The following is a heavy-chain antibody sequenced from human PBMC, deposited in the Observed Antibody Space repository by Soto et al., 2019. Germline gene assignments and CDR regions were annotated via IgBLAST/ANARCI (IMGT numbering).Heavy chain of an antibody. J-gene: IGHJ3*02. V-gene: IGHV5-10-1*01. CDR1: AYTFTTFW. D-gene: IGHD2-21*01. CDR3: ARHLTEINYGDKGPNDAFDI. Sequence: PGESLTVACTGWAYTFTTFWIIWVPQMPGRGLQSMGRIDPRDSYTNYSASFQSHVSISGDKSTSTAYLQWDSLKASDTPIYYWARHLTEINYGDKGPNDAFDIWGQGTRVTGSS. CDR2: IDPRDSYT.